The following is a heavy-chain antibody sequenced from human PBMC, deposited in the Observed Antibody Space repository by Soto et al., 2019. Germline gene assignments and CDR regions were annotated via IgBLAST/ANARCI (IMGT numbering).Heavy chain of an antibody. CDR1: GFSLRRYA. Sequence: EVQLLESGGGLVQPGGSLRLSCAASGFSLRRYAMSWVRQAPGKGPEWVSGITASGGKTYYADSVKGRFTISRDTSKNTLYLQMNSPRAEDTAVYFWAKDPNGDYVGAFDIWGQGTMVTVSS. V-gene: IGHV3-23*01. CDR3: AKDPNGDYVGAFDI. CDR2: ITASGGKT. D-gene: IGHD4-17*01. J-gene: IGHJ3*02.